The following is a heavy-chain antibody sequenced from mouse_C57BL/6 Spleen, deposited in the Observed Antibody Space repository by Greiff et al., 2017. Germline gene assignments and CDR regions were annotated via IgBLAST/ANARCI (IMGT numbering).Heavy chain of an antibody. J-gene: IGHJ4*01. Sequence: VQLQQSGAELVKPGASVKLSCKASGYTFTSYWMQWVKQRPGQGLEWIGEIDPSDSYTNYTQKFKGKATLTVDTSSSTAYMQLSSLTSEDSAVYYCARGRLLQAMDYWGQGTSVTVSS. CDR2: IDPSDSYT. CDR3: ARGRLLQAMDY. CDR1: GYTFTSYW. D-gene: IGHD2-3*01. V-gene: IGHV1-50*01.